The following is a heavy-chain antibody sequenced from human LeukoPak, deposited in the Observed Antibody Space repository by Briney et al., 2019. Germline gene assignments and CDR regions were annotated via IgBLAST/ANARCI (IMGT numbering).Heavy chain of an antibody. V-gene: IGHV3-23*01. CDR1: GFIFYSYA. D-gene: IGHD4-17*01. Sequence: QPGGSLRLSCAASGFIFYSYAMSWVRQAPGKGLEWVSGISGSGGSTYYADSVRGRFTISRDNAKNSLYLQMHSLRDEDTAVYYCARDRYGDYTFDYWGQGTLVTVSS. J-gene: IGHJ4*02. CDR3: ARDRYGDYTFDY. CDR2: ISGSGGST.